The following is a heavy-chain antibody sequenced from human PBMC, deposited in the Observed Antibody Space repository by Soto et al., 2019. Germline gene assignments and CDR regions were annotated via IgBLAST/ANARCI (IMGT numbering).Heavy chain of an antibody. CDR2: INTSGGTT. V-gene: IGHV1-46*01. D-gene: IGHD6-6*01. CDR3: WRDKSNY. J-gene: IGHJ4*02. CDR1: GYTFTTYN. Sequence: QVQLVQAGAELKKPGASVQVTCKTSGYTFTTYNIHWVRQAPGQGFEWMGIINTSGGTTIHEQKFKGRVAMTRDTSTSTVHMELSSLPSEDTAVDYCWRDKSNYWGQGTLVTVSS.